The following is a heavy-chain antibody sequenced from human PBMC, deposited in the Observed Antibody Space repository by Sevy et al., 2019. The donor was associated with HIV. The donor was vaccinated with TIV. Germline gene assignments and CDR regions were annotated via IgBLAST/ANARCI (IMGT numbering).Heavy chain of an antibody. V-gene: IGHV3-30*04. CDR3: ARLMTTVTLDYYYYGMDV. CDR1: GFTFSSYA. CDR2: ISYDGSNK. D-gene: IGHD4-17*01. J-gene: IGHJ6*02. Sequence: GGSLRLSCAASGFTFSSYAMHWVRQAPGKGLEWVAVISYDGSNKYYAHSVKGRFTISRDNSKNTLYLQMNSLRAEDTAVYYCARLMTTVTLDYYYYGMDVWGQGTTVTVSS.